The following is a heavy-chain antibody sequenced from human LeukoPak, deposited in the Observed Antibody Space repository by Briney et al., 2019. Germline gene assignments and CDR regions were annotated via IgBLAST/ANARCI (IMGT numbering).Heavy chain of an antibody. CDR1: GFTFSSYA. D-gene: IGHD2-15*01. J-gene: IGHJ6*03. CDR3: ARDNGVARLIYYMDV. CDR2: ISGSGGST. Sequence: GGSLRLSCAASGFTFSSYAMSWVRQAPGKGLEWVSAISGSGGSTYYADSVKGRFTISRDNSKNTLYLQMNSPRAEDTAVYYCARDNGVARLIYYMDVWGKGTTVTVSS. V-gene: IGHV3-23*01.